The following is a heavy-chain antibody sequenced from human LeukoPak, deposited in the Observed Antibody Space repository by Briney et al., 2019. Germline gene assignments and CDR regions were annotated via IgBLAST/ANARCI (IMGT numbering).Heavy chain of an antibody. J-gene: IGHJ4*02. CDR1: GYTFTGDY. Sequence: ASVKVSCKASGYTFTGDYMHWVRQAPGQGLEWMGWINPNSGGTNYAQKFQGRVTMTRDTSISTAYMELSRLRSDDTAVYYCARDISYSSGWYPFDYWGQGTLVTVSS. CDR2: INPNSGGT. D-gene: IGHD6-19*01. V-gene: IGHV1-2*02. CDR3: ARDISYSSGWYPFDY.